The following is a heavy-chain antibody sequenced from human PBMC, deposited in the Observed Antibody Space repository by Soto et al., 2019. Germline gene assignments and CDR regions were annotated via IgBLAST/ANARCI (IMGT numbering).Heavy chain of an antibody. V-gene: IGHV4-30-2*01. CDR2: IYHSGST. Sequence: PSETLSLTCAVSGGSISSGGYSWSWIRQLPGKGLEWIGYIYHSGSTYYNPSLKSRVTISVDRSKNQFSLKLSSVTAADTAVYYCARGGINYYDSTVSSFDYWGQRTLVTVSS. D-gene: IGHD3-22*01. CDR1: GGSISSGGYS. CDR3: ARGGINYYDSTVSSFDY. J-gene: IGHJ4*02.